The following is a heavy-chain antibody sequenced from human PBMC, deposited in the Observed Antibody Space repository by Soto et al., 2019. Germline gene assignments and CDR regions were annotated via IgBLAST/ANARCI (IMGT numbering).Heavy chain of an antibody. V-gene: IGHV1-69*06. J-gene: IGHJ4*02. Sequence: SVKVSCKASGGTFSSYAISWVRQAPGQGLEWMGGIIPIFGTANYAQKFQGRVTITADKSTSTAYMELSSLRSEDTAVYYCARDFGSGYDYVWGSYRFSGYDYWGQGTLVTVSS. CDR1: GGTFSSYA. D-gene: IGHD3-16*02. CDR2: IIPIFGTA. CDR3: ARDFGSGYDYVWGSYRFSGYDY.